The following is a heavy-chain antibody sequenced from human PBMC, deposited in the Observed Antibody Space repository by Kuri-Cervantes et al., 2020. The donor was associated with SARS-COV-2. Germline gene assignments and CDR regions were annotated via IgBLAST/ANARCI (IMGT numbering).Heavy chain of an antibody. CDR1: GFTFSSYW. CDR2: IKQDGSEK. J-gene: IGHJ4*02. D-gene: IGHD2-15*01. CDR3: AKGVARGFDY. V-gene: IGHV3-7*01. Sequence: GESLKISCAASGFTFSSYWMSWVRQAPGKGLEWVANIKQDGSEKYYVDSVKGRFTISRDNAKNSLYLQMNSLRAEDTAVYYCAKGVARGFDYWGQGTLVTGAS.